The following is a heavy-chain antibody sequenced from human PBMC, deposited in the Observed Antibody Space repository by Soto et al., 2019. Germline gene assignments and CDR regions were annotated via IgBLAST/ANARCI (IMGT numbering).Heavy chain of an antibody. J-gene: IGHJ6*02. CDR1: GFTFSSYA. V-gene: IGHV3-23*01. CDR2: ISGSGGST. CDR3: ARDGPYSSDQLLDHYYYYGMDV. Sequence: EVQLLESGGGLVQPGGSLRLSCAASGFTFSSYAMSWVRQAPGKGLEWVSAISGSGGSTYYADSVKGRFTISRDNSKNTLYLQMNSLRAEDTAVYYCARDGPYSSDQLLDHYYYYGMDVWGQGTTVTVSS. D-gene: IGHD2-2*01.